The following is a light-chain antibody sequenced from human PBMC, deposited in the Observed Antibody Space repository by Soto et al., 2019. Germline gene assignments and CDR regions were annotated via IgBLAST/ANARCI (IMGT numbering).Light chain of an antibody. V-gene: IGKV3-20*01. CDR2: GAS. CDR3: QQYGSSPLT. Sequence: EVVLTQSPGTLSLSPGERATLSCRASQSVSSSYLAWYRQKPGQAPRLLICGASSRATGIPDRFTGSGSGTDFTLTISRLEPEDFALYYCQQYGSSPLTFGGGTKVEIK. J-gene: IGKJ4*01. CDR1: QSVSSSY.